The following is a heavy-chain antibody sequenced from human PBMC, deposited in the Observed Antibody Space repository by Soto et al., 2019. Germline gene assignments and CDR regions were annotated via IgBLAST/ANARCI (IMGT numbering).Heavy chain of an antibody. CDR3: TRDQVGGGYSSSSSDYYYYMDV. Sequence: GGSLRLSCTASGFTFGDYAMSWFRQAPGKGLEWVGFIRSKAYGGTTEYAASVKGRFTISREDSKSIAYLQMNSLKTEDTAVYYCTRDQVGGGYSSSSSDYYYYMDVWGKGTTVTVSS. CDR2: IRSKAYGGTT. CDR1: GFTFGDYA. J-gene: IGHJ6*03. D-gene: IGHD6-13*01. V-gene: IGHV3-49*03.